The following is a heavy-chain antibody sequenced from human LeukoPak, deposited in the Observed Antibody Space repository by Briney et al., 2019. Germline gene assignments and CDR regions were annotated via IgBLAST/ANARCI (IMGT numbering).Heavy chain of an antibody. D-gene: IGHD2-2*01. CDR1: GFTFSDYY. Sequence: PGGSLRLSCAASGFTFSDYYMSWIRQAPGKGLEWVSYISSSGSIIYYADSVKGRFTISRDNAKKSFYLQMNSLRPEDTAVYYCATQYCSDTTCYADYWGQGTLVTVSS. V-gene: IGHV3-11*04. CDR3: ATQYCSDTTCYADY. J-gene: IGHJ4*02. CDR2: ISSSGSII.